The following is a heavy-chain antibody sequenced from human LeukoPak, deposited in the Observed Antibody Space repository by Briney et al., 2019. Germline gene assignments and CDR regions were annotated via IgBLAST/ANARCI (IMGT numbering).Heavy chain of an antibody. Sequence: SETLSLTCTVSGGSISNYYWSWIRQPPGKGLEWIGYIYYTGGTNYNPSLKSRVTISLDTSKNQFSLKLNSVTAAYTAVYYCARRMAAAVWFDPWGQGTPVTVSS. D-gene: IGHD6-13*01. CDR1: GGSISNYY. V-gene: IGHV4-59*08. CDR2: IYYTGGT. CDR3: ARRMAAAVWFDP. J-gene: IGHJ5*02.